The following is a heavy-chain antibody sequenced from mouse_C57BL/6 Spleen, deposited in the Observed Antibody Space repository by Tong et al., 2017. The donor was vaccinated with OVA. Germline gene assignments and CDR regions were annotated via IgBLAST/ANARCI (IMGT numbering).Heavy chain of an antibody. D-gene: IGHD1-1*01. J-gene: IGHJ4*01. CDR2: IYPGDGDT. V-gene: IGHV1S56*01. Sequence: VQLQESGPELVKPGASVKLSCKASGYTFTSYDINWVKQRPGQGLEWIGRIYPGDGDTNYNGKFKGKATLTADKSSSTAYMQLSSLTSEDSAVYFCARGGTTVVAPYAMDYWGQGTSVTVSS. CDR3: ARGGTTVVAPYAMDY. CDR1: GYTFTSYD.